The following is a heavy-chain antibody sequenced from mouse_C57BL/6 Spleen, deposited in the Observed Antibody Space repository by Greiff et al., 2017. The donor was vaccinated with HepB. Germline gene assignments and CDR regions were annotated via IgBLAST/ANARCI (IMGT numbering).Heavy chain of an antibody. CDR3: ASPFYYDYDWFAY. CDR1: GYTFTSYT. V-gene: IGHV1-4*01. D-gene: IGHD2-4*01. J-gene: IGHJ3*01. Sequence: VQLQQSGAELARPGASVKMSCKASGYTFTSYTMHWVKQRPGQGLEWIGYINPSSGYTKYNQKFKDKATLTADKSSSTAYMQLSSLTSEDSAVYYCASPFYYDYDWFAYWGQGTLVTVSA. CDR2: INPSSGYT.